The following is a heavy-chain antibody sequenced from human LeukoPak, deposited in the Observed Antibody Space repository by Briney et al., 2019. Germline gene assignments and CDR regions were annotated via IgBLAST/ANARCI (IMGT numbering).Heavy chain of an antibody. CDR1: GGTFSSYA. CDR2: IIPIFGTA. J-gene: IGHJ3*02. V-gene: IGHV1-69*01. CDR3: ARGGVYGSSLAFDI. D-gene: IGHD3-10*01. Sequence: SVKVSYKASGGTFSSYAISWVRQAPGQGLEWMGGIIPIFGTANYAQKFQGRVTITADESTSTAYMELSSLRSEDTAVYYCARGGVYGSSLAFDIWGQGTMVTVSS.